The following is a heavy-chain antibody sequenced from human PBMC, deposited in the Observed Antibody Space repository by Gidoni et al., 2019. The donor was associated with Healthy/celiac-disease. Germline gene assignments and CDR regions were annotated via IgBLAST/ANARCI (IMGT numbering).Heavy chain of an antibody. D-gene: IGHD4-17*01. V-gene: IGHV3-30*18. CDR3: AKDRSTVTTFGWYFDL. Sequence: QVQLVESGGGVVQPGRSLRLSCAASGFTFSRYGMHWVRQAPGKGLEWVAVISYDGSNKYYADSVKGRFTISRDNSKNTLYLQMNSLRAEDTAVYYCAKDRSTVTTFGWYFDLWGRGTLVTVSS. J-gene: IGHJ2*01. CDR2: ISYDGSNK. CDR1: GFTFSRYG.